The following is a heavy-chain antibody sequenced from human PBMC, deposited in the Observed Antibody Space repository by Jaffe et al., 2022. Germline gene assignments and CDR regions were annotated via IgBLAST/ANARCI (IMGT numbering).Heavy chain of an antibody. Sequence: EVQLVESGGGLVQPGGSLRLSCAASGFTFGDFWMHWVRQGPEKGLAWVARINNDGSGPSYADSVKGRFTISRDNAKNTLFLQLSSLRAEDTAVYYCATAGNGDYLDHWGQGTLVTVS. J-gene: IGHJ4*02. CDR3: ATAGNGDYLDH. D-gene: IGHD2-8*01. CDR2: INNDGSGP. V-gene: IGHV3-74*01. CDR1: GFTFGDFW.